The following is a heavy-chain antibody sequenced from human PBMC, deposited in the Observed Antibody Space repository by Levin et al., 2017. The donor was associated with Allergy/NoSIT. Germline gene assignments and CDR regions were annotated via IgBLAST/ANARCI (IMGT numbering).Heavy chain of an antibody. J-gene: IGHJ5*02. D-gene: IGHD6-13*01. CDR3: AREGEGIAAAGLNWFDP. CDR1: GFTFSSYA. Sequence: GESLKISCAASGFTFSSYAMHWVRQAPGKGLEWVAVISYDGSNKYYADSVKGRFTISRDNSKNTLYLQMNSLRAEDTAVYYCAREGEGIAAAGLNWFDPWGQGTLVTVSS. V-gene: IGHV3-30-3*01. CDR2: ISYDGSNK.